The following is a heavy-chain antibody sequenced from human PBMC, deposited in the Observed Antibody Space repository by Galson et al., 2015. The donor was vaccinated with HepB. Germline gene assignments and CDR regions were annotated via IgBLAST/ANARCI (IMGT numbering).Heavy chain of an antibody. V-gene: IGHV1-46*01. CDR1: GYTFTSYY. Sequence: SVKVSCKASGYTFTSYYMHWVRQAPGQGLEWMGIINPSGGSTSYAQKFQGRVTMTRDTSTSTVYMELSSLRSEDTAVYYCARGGYDFWSGYSKVWFDYWGQGTLVTVSS. J-gene: IGHJ4*02. CDR3: ARGGYDFWSGYSKVWFDY. D-gene: IGHD3-3*01. CDR2: INPSGGST.